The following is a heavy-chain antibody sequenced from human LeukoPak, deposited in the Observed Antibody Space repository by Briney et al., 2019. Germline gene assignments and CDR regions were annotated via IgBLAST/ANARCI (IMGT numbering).Heavy chain of an antibody. Sequence: GGSLRLSCAASGFTFSSYAMHWVRQAPGKGLEWVAVISYDGSNKYYADSVKGRFTISRDNSKNTLYLQMNSLRAEDTAVYYCARDLTIFGVVIMAYGMDVWGQGTTVTVSS. J-gene: IGHJ6*02. D-gene: IGHD3-3*01. CDR1: GFTFSSYA. CDR3: ARDLTIFGVVIMAYGMDV. V-gene: IGHV3-30-3*01. CDR2: ISYDGSNK.